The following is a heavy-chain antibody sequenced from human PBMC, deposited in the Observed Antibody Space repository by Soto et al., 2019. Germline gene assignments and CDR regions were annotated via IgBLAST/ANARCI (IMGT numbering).Heavy chain of an antibody. V-gene: IGHV3-33*01. CDR3: ARDTLVYYDFWSGVDPYYYYGMDV. D-gene: IGHD3-3*01. Sequence: QVQLVESGGGVVQPGRSLRLSCAASGFTFSSYGMHWVRQAPGKGLEWVAVIWYDGSNKYYADSVKGRFTISRDNSKNTLYLQMNSLRAEDTAVYYCARDTLVYYDFWSGVDPYYYYGMDVWGQGTTVTVSS. CDR2: IWYDGSNK. J-gene: IGHJ6*02. CDR1: GFTFSSYG.